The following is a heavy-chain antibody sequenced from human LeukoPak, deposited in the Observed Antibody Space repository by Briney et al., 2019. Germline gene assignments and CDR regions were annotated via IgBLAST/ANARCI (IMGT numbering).Heavy chain of an antibody. J-gene: IGHJ4*02. CDR2: IKPDGGEE. CDR3: ARDDGFRGVDY. D-gene: IGHD3-10*01. V-gene: IGHV3-7*01. CDR1: GFTFSNYW. Sequence: GGSLRLSCTASGFTFSNYWMSWVRQAPGKGLEWVANIKPDGGEEYYVDSLKGRFTVSRDNARNSLYLQMNSLRVEDTALYYCARDDGFRGVDYWGQGTLVTVSS.